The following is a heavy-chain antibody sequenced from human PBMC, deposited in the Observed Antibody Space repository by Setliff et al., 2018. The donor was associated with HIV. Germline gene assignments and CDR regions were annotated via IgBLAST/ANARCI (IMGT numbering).Heavy chain of an antibody. J-gene: IGHJ3*02. Sequence: GGSLRLSCAASGIRFDTYAMHWVRQAPGKGLEWVSGIIWNSVGIAYADSVKGRFTISRDNAMNTAYLQMNSLRGEDTALYYCSLGYCSGGSCYSDPEVAFDIWGQGTMVTVSS. V-gene: IGHV3-9*01. D-gene: IGHD2-15*01. CDR3: SLGYCSGGSCYSDPEVAFDI. CDR2: IIWNSVGI. CDR1: GIRFDTYA.